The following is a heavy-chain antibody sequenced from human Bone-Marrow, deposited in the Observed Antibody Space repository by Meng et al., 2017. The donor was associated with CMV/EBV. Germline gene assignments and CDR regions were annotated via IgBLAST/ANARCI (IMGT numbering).Heavy chain of an antibody. CDR1: GYTFTGYY. Sequence: ASVKVSCKASGYTFTGYYMHWVRQAPGQGLEWMGWINPNSGGTNYAQKFQGRVTITRDTSISTAYMELSRLRSDDTAVYYCAFSNYDFGSGYLPFDYWGQGTLVTVSS. V-gene: IGHV1-2*02. CDR2: INPNSGGT. J-gene: IGHJ4*02. D-gene: IGHD3-3*01. CDR3: AFSNYDFGSGYLPFDY.